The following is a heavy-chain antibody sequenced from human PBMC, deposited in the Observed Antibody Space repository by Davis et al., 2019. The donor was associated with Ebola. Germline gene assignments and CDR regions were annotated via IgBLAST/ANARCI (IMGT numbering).Heavy chain of an antibody. V-gene: IGHV3-30*02. CDR1: GFTFSNSP. D-gene: IGHD2-15*01. CDR3: ARDFLVVVAGTTRDYYYYYGMDV. J-gene: IGHJ6*04. Sequence: GESLKISCAGSGFTFSNSPMHWVRQAPGKGLEWVGLIWYDGSVKYYGDSVKGRFTISRDNSKNTLYLQMNSLRAEDTAVYYCARDFLVVVAGTTRDYYYYYGMDVWGKGTTVTVSS. CDR2: IWYDGSVK.